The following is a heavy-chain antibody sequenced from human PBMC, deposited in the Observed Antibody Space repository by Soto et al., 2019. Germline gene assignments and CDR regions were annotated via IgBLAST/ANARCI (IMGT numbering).Heavy chain of an antibody. Sequence: QVQLQESGPGLVKPSETLSLTCTVSGGSISSYYWSWIRQPPGKGLEWIGYIYYSGSTNYNPSLKSRVTISVDTSKNQFSLKLSSVTAADTAVYYCVRLGRYFDWLPDYYYYYYMDVWGKGTTVTVSS. CDR2: IYYSGST. J-gene: IGHJ6*03. V-gene: IGHV4-59*01. CDR1: GGSISSYY. D-gene: IGHD3-9*01. CDR3: VRLGRYFDWLPDYYYYYYMDV.